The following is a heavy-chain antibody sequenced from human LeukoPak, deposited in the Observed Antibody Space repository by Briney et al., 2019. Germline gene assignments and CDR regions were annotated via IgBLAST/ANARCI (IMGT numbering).Heavy chain of an antibody. Sequence: ASVKVSCKASGYTFTNYGIAWVRQAPGQGLEWMGWISADSGNTNYVQKLQGRVTMTTDTSTSTAYMELRSLRSDDTAVYYCARGGYCSSTSCARGYSYGYPLDYWGQGTLVTVSS. D-gene: IGHD2-2*01. CDR1: GYTFTNYG. J-gene: IGHJ4*02. V-gene: IGHV1-18*01. CDR2: ISADSGNT. CDR3: ARGGYCSSTSCARGYSYGYPLDY.